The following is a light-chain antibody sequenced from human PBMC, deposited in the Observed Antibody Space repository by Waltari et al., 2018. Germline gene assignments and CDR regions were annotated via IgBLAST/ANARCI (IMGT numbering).Light chain of an antibody. CDR1: QSVSSSY. CDR3: QQYGSSLWT. V-gene: IGKV3-20*01. J-gene: IGKJ1*01. CDR2: GAS. Sequence: EIVLTQSPGPLSLSPGERATPPCRASQSVSSSYLAWYQQKPGQAPRLLIYGASSRATCIPDRFSGSGSGTDFTLTISRLEPEDFAVYYCQQYGSSLWTFGQGTKVEIK.